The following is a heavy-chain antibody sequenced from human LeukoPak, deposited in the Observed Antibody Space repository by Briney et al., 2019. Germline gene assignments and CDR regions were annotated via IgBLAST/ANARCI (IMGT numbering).Heavy chain of an antibody. J-gene: IGHJ5*02. CDR1: GGSLSSGGYY. V-gene: IGHV4-31*03. CDR3: ARAGSYRWFDP. Sequence: ASETLSLTCSVSGGSLSSGGYYWSWIRQHPGKGLEYIGHIYYSGSTDYTPSLKSRVTISIDTSKNQFSLKVTSVTAADTAVYYCARAGSYRWFDPWGQGTLVTVSS. CDR2: IYYSGST. D-gene: IGHD3-10*01.